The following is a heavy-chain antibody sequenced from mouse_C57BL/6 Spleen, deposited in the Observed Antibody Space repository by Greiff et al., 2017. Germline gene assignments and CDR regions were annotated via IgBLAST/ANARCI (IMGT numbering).Heavy chain of an antibody. Sequence: QVHVKQSGAELARPGASVKLSCKASGYTFTSYGISWVKQRTGQGLEWIGEIYPRSGNTYYNEKFKGKATLTADKSSSTAYMELRSLTSEDSAVYFCARHSDIRDYWGQGTSVTVSS. CDR2: IYPRSGNT. D-gene: IGHD1-3*01. J-gene: IGHJ4*01. CDR3: ARHSDIRDY. V-gene: IGHV1-81*01. CDR1: GYTFTSYG.